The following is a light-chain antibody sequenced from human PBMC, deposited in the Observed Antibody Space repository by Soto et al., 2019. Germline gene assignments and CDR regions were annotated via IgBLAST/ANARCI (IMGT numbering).Light chain of an antibody. CDR1: QSISTW. CDR2: DVS. V-gene: IGKV1-5*01. Sequence: DIQMTQSPSTLSASVGDRVTITCRASQSISTWLAWYQQKPGKAPKLLIYDVSSLESGVPSRFSGSGSGTEFTLTISSLQPDDFATYYCQQYNTLIRTFGQGTKV. CDR3: QQYNTLIRT. J-gene: IGKJ1*01.